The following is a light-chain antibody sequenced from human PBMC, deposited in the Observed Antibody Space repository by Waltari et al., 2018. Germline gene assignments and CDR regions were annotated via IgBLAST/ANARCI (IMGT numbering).Light chain of an antibody. J-gene: IGLJ1*01. CDR2: EVI. CDR1: SSAVRHYGP. Sequence: QSALTQPASVSGTPGQSITISCTGTSSAVRHYGPVAWYHQHPGKAPKLLVCEVIKRPSGVSSRFSGSKSGNTASLTISGLQAEDEADYYCCSYAGLGTYVFGSGTKVTVL. CDR3: CSYAGLGTYV. V-gene: IGLV2-23*02.